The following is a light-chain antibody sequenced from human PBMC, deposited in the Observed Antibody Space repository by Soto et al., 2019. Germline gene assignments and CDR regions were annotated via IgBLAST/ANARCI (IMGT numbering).Light chain of an antibody. Sequence: DIHMTQSPSAMSASVGDTVTITCRASQGSRNSLIWVQQTPGKVPKRRSEAASSLQRAVPSRFSGSGSGKEVTLTFSSLQPEDGATYYCLQYSRYPVTFGQGTKVDIK. CDR3: LQYSRYPVT. CDR2: AAS. J-gene: IGKJ1*01. V-gene: IGKV1-17*03. CDR1: QGSRNS.